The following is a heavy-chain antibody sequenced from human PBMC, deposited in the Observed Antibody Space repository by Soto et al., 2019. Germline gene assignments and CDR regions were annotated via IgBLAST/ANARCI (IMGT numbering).Heavy chain of an antibody. J-gene: IGHJ5*02. V-gene: IGHV4-31*03. CDR1: GGSISSGGYY. CDR2: IYYSGST. Sequence: QVQLQESGPGLVKPSQTLSLTCTVSGGSISSGGYYWSWIRQHPGMGLEWIGYIYYSGSTYYNPSLKSRVTISVDTSKNQFSLKLSSVTAADTVVYYCARAQAGIAAAGPDPWGQGTLVTVSS. D-gene: IGHD6-13*01. CDR3: ARAQAGIAAAGPDP.